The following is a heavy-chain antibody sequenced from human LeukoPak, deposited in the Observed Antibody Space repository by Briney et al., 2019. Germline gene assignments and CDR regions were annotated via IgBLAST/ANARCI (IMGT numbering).Heavy chain of an antibody. CDR1: GFTFSDYY. CDR3: AKVTVRWSRD. J-gene: IGHJ1*01. Sequence: GSLRLSCAASGFTFSDYYMTWIRQAPGKGLEWVSYISSSSSTIYYADSVRGRFTISRDNAKNSLYLEMDSLRAEDTAVYYCAKVTVRWSRDWGQGTLVTVSS. CDR2: ISSSSSTI. D-gene: IGHD1-20*01. V-gene: IGHV3-11*04.